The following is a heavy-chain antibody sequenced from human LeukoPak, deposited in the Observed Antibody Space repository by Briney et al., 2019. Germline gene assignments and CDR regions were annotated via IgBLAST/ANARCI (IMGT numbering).Heavy chain of an antibody. CDR1: GFTFSSYG. CDR2: IRYDGSNK. J-gene: IGHJ6*02. V-gene: IGHV3-30*02. Sequence: TGGSLRLPCAASGFTFSSYGMHWVRQAPGKGLEWVAFIRYDGSNKYYADSVKGRFTISRDNSKNTLYLQMNSLRAEDTAVYYCARGTIYDYVWGRESHGMDVWGQGTTVTVSS. D-gene: IGHD3-16*01. CDR3: ARGTIYDYVWGRESHGMDV.